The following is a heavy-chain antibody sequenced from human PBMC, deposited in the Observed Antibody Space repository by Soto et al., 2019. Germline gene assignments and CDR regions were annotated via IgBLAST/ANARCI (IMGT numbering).Heavy chain of an antibody. J-gene: IGHJ6*03. CDR3: ARDVLWGYCSSTSCDMDV. V-gene: IGHV4-31*03. D-gene: IGHD2-2*01. CDR2: IYNSGST. Sequence: QVQLQESGPGLVKPSQTLSLTCTVSGGSISSGGYYWSWIRQHPGKGLEWIGYIYNSGSTYYNPSLTSRVTISVDTSKNQFSLKLSSVTAADTAVYYCARDVLWGYCSSTSCDMDVWGKGTTVTVSS. CDR1: GGSISSGGYY.